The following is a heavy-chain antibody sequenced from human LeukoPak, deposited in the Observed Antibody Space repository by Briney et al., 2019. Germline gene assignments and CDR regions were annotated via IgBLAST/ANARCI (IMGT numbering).Heavy chain of an antibody. CDR1: GGSFSGFY. V-gene: IGHV4-34*01. Sequence: SETLSLTCAVYGGSFSGFYWSWIRQPPGKGLEWIGEINHSGSTNYNPSLKSRVTVSVDTSKNQFSLKLSSVTAADTAVYYCARGAGDYARYYFDYWGQGTLVTVSS. CDR2: INHSGST. D-gene: IGHD4-17*01. CDR3: ARGAGDYARYYFDY. J-gene: IGHJ4*02.